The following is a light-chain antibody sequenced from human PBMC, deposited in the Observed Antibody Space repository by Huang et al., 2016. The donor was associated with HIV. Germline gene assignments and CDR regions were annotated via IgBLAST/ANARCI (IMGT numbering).Light chain of an antibody. V-gene: IGKV1-39*01. CDR2: GAS. J-gene: IGKJ2*01. CDR1: DNLVNS. CDR3: QQSHTTPHT. Sequence: DIQMTQSPSSLSASVGDRVTITCRTSDNLVNSLNWYQQKSGAAPVLLIYGASNLQTGVSSIFSGGGSGTHFTLTITNLRPEDFATYYCQQSHTTPHTFGQGTRLE.